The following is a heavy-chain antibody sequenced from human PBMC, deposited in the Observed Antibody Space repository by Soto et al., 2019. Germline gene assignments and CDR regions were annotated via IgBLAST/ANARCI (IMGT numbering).Heavy chain of an antibody. CDR3: ASHTKTISIAAAENFDY. V-gene: IGHV4-59*01. Sequence: PSEPLSLTCTVSVGSISSYYWSCIRQPPGKGLEWIGYIYYSGSTNYNPSLKSRVTISVDTSKNQFSLKLSSVTAADTAVYYCASHTKTISIAAAENFDYWGQGTLVTVS. CDR2: IYYSGST. D-gene: IGHD6-13*01. J-gene: IGHJ4*02. CDR1: VGSISSYY.